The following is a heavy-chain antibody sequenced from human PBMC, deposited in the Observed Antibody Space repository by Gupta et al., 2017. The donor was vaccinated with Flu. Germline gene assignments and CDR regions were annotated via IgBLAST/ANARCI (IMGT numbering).Heavy chain of an antibody. V-gene: IGHV3-30*18. CDR2: ISFDGSNK. Sequence: QVQLVESEGGVVQPGRSLRLSCAASGFTFSSYGMHWVRQAPGKGLEWVAVISFDGSNKYYADSVKGRFTISRDNSKNTLYLQMNSLRAEDTAVYYCAKDLGPGFDYWGQGTLVTVSS. CDR3: AKDLGPGFDY. J-gene: IGHJ4*02. CDR1: GFTFSSYG.